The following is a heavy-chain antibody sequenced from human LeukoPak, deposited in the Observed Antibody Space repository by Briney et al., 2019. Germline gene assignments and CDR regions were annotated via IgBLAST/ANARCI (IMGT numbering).Heavy chain of an antibody. D-gene: IGHD3-16*02. Sequence: ASVKVSCKASGDTFSTYNIRWVRQAPGQRPEWMGWINAGNGDTKYSQKFQGRVTITRDTFASTVHMELSSLSSEDTAVYYCARASGGPLMIRFGGLIPPGWLDPWGQGTRVTVSS. CDR2: INAGNGDT. J-gene: IGHJ5*02. CDR3: ARASGGPLMIRFGGLIPPGWLDP. V-gene: IGHV1-3*01. CDR1: GDTFSTYN.